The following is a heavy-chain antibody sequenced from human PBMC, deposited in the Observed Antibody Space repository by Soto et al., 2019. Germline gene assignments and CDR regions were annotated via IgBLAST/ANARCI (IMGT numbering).Heavy chain of an antibody. V-gene: IGHV3-33*01. J-gene: IGHJ4*02. CDR1: GFTFSDYV. CDR3: ARDQGGQSGNFIFDN. Sequence: QVQLVESGGGVVQPGRSLRLSCAASGFTFSDYVMHWVRQAPGRGLGWVAVIWYRGRDIFYADSVKGRFTISRDNSKNTLYLQLNRLRAEDTDVYYCARDQGGQSGNFIFDNWGQGTLVTVSS. D-gene: IGHD1-26*01. CDR2: IWYRGRDI.